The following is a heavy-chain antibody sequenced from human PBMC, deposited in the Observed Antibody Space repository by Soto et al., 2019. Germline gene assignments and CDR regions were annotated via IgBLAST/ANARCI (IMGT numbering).Heavy chain of an antibody. Sequence: SVKVSCKASGGTFSSYAISWVRQAPGQGLEWMGGIIPIFGTANYAQKFQGRVTITADESTSTAYMELSSLRSEDTAVYYCARDNVRTTSFRYYYGMDVCRQVTTVTVSS. CDR3: ARDNVRTTSFRYYYGMDV. CDR1: GGTFSSYA. J-gene: IGHJ6*02. D-gene: IGHD4-4*01. V-gene: IGHV1-69*13. CDR2: IIPIFGTA.